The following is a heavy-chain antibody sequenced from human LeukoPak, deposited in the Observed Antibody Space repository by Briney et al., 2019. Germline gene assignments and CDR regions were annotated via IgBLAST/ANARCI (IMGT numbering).Heavy chain of an antibody. CDR3: ARHGTTVVTPADY. CDR1: GYSFTSYW. V-gene: IGHV5-10-1*01. Sequence: GESLRISCKGSGYSFTSYWISWVRQMPGKGLERMGRIDPSDSYTIYSPSFQGHVTISADKSISTAYLQWSSLKASDTAMYYCARHGTTVVTPADYWGQGTLVTVSS. D-gene: IGHD4-23*01. J-gene: IGHJ4*02. CDR2: IDPSDSYT.